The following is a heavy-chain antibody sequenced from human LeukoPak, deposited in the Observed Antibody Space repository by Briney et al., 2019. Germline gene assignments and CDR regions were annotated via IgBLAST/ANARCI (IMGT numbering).Heavy chain of an antibody. V-gene: IGHV4-31*03. D-gene: IGHD3-9*01. J-gene: IGHJ3*02. Sequence: SETLSLTCTVSDGSVNNGGYYWSWIRQHPGKGLEWIGYTYYSGSTYYNPSLNSRVSISIDTSENQFSLKLSSVTAADTAVYYCARGDFDWLIYGPQSGFDAFDIWGQGTMVTVSS. CDR2: TYYSGST. CDR3: ARGDFDWLIYGPQSGFDAFDI. CDR1: DGSVNNGGYY.